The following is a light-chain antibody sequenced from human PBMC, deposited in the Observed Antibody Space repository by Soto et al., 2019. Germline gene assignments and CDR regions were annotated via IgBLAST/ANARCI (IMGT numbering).Light chain of an antibody. Sequence: QSVLTQQPSVSGAPGQRVTISCTGSNSNIGAGYDVHWYQQLPGTAPKLLIYGNGNRPSGVPDRFSGSKSGASASLAISGLQAEDETDYYCQSYDNNLSGWVFGGGTKLTVL. CDR3: QSYDNNLSGWV. CDR1: NSNIGAGYD. J-gene: IGLJ3*02. V-gene: IGLV1-40*01. CDR2: GNG.